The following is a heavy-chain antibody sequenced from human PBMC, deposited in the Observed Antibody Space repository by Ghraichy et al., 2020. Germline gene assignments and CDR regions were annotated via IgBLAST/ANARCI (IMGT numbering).Heavy chain of an antibody. CDR1: GFTFSSYA. CDR2: ISGSGDST. J-gene: IGHJ3*02. V-gene: IGHV3-23*01. Sequence: LSLTCAASGFTFSSYAMSWVRQAPGKGLEWVSHISGSGDSTYYADSVKGRFTISRDNSKNTLYLQMNRLRAEDTAVYYCAKDSWNYGGDAFDIWGQGIMVTVSS. CDR3: AKDSWNYGGDAFDI. D-gene: IGHD1-7*01.